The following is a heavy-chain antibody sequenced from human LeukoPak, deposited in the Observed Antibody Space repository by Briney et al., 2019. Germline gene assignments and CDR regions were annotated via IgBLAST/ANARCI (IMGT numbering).Heavy chain of an antibody. CDR2: ISSGATTI. CDR3: AKSQEQWLVR. CDR1: GFTFSSYE. J-gene: IGHJ4*02. V-gene: IGHV3-48*03. Sequence: GGSLRLTCVASGFTFSSYEMNWVRQAPEKGVEWVSYISSGATTIYHADSLKGRITVSRDNSKNTLYLQMSSLRAEDTAVYYCAKSQEQWLVRWGQGTLVTVSS. D-gene: IGHD6-19*01.